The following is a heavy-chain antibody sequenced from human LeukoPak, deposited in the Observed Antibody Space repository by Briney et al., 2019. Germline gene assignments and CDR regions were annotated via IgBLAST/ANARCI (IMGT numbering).Heavy chain of an antibody. V-gene: IGHV3-23*01. CDR1: GFSFSSYA. J-gene: IGHJ4*02. CDR3: AKQVFGSSGSFYHFDY. CDR2: ISDSGGRT. Sequence: PGGSLRLSCAASGFSFSSYAMSWVRQAPGKGLEWVSSISDSGGRTYFADSVNGRFTISRDNSKNTLYLQLDSLRAEDTAVYYCAKQVFGSSGSFYHFDYWGQGALATASS. D-gene: IGHD3-22*01.